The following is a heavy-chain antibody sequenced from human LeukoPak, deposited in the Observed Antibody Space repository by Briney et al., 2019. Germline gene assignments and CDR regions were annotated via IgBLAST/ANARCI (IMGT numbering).Heavy chain of an antibody. V-gene: IGHV3-30*03. CDR2: ISYDGSNK. CDR1: GFTFSSYG. Sequence: GRSLRLSCAASGFTFSSYGMHWVRQAPGKGLEWVAVISYDGSNKYYADSVKGRFTISRDNAKNSLYLQMNSLRAEDTAVYYCAREGVVPAASNDYWGQGTLVTVSS. J-gene: IGHJ4*02. D-gene: IGHD2-2*01. CDR3: AREGVVPAASNDY.